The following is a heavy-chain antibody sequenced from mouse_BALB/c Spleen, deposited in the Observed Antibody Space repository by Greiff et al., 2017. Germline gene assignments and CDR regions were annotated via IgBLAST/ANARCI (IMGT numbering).Heavy chain of an antibody. J-gene: IGHJ2*01. V-gene: IGHV3-2*02. CDR1: GYSITSDYA. CDR2: ISYSGST. Sequence: VQLQQSGPGLVKPSQSLSLTCTVTGYSITSDYAWNWIRQFPGNKLEWMGYISYSGSTSYNPSLKSRISITRDTSKNQFFLQLNSVTTEDTATYYCARVTTVVATKGDFDYWGQGTTLTVSS. CDR3: ARVTTVVATKGDFDY. D-gene: IGHD1-1*01.